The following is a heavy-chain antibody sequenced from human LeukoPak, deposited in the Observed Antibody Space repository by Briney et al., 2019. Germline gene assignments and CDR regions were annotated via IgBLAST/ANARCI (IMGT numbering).Heavy chain of an antibody. CDR1: GGSISSYY. CDR3: ARRGGVAGALDY. V-gene: IGHV4-59*08. D-gene: IGHD6-19*01. CDR2: IYYSGST. J-gene: IGHJ4*02. Sequence: PSETLSLTCTASGGSISSYYWSWIRQPPGNGLEWIGYIYYSGSTNYNPSLKSRVTISVDTSKNQFSLKLSSVTAADTAVYYCARRGGVAGALDYWGQGTLVTVSS.